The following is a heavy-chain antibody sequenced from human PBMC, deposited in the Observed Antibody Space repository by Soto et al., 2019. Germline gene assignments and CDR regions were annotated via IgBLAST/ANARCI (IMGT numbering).Heavy chain of an antibody. Sequence: GGSLRLSCAASGFTFSSYAMSWVRQAPGKGMEWVAAISGSGGSTYYADSVKGRFTISRENSKNTLYLQMNSLRAEDAAVYYCARDLSDDHITMIVDSHYYFDYSGQGSLVTVSS. CDR3: ARDLSDDHITMIVDSHYYFDY. CDR1: GFTFSSYA. V-gene: IGHV3-23*01. CDR2: ISGSGGST. D-gene: IGHD3-22*01. J-gene: IGHJ4*02.